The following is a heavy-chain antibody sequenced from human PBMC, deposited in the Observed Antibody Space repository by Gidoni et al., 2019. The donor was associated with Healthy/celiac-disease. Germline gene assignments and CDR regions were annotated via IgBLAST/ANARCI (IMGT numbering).Heavy chain of an antibody. CDR2: INWNGGST. V-gene: IGHV3-20*04. Sequence: EVQLVASGGGVVRPGGSLRPSCAAAGLTFDDYGMSWVRQAPGKGLGWVSGINWNGGSTGYADSVKGRFTISRDNAKNSLYLQMNSLRAEDTALYYCAKGASWAAAGNNWFDPWGQGTLVTVSS. J-gene: IGHJ5*02. CDR1: GLTFDDYG. D-gene: IGHD6-13*01. CDR3: AKGASWAAAGNNWFDP.